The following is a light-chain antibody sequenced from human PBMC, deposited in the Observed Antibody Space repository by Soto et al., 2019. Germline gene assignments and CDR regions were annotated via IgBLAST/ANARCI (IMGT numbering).Light chain of an antibody. Sequence: DIQMTQSPSTLSASVGDRVTITCRASQSISSWLAWYQQKPGKAPKLLIYDASSLESGVPSRFSGSGSGTEFTLPISSLQPDDFATYYCQQYNSYSRATFGQGAKLEIK. J-gene: IGKJ2*01. CDR1: QSISSW. CDR3: QQYNSYSRAT. CDR2: DAS. V-gene: IGKV1-5*01.